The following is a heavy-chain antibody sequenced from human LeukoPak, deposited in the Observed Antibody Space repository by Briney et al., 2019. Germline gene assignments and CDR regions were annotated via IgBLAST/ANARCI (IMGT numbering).Heavy chain of an antibody. CDR3: ASRSGSQYYYYYGMDV. V-gene: IGHV3-53*01. Sequence: GGSLRLSCAASGFTVSSNYMSWVRQAPGKGLEWVSVIYSGGSTYYADSVKGRFTISRDNSKNTLYLQMNSLRAEDTAVYYCASRSGSQYYYYYGMDVWGQGTTVTVSS. D-gene: IGHD1-26*01. CDR2: IYSGGST. CDR1: GFTVSSNY. J-gene: IGHJ6*02.